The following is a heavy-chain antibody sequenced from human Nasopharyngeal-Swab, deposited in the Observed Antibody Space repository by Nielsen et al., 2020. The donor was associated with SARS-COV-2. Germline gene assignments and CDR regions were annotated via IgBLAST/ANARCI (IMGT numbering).Heavy chain of an antibody. Sequence: GESLKISCAASGFTFSSCSMNWVRQAPGKGLEWVSSISSSSSYIYYADSVKGRFTISRDNAKNSLYLQMNSLRAEDTAVYYCARAAEYYYDSRALDGMDVWGQGITVTVSS. D-gene: IGHD3-22*01. CDR1: GFTFSSCS. V-gene: IGHV3-21*01. J-gene: IGHJ6*02. CDR3: ARAAEYYYDSRALDGMDV. CDR2: ISSSSSYI.